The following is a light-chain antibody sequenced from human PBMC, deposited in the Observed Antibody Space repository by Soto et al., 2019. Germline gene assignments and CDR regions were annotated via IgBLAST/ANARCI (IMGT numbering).Light chain of an antibody. CDR2: GAS. Sequence: AIQLTQSPSSLSASVGDRVTITCRASRDIGKDLGWYQQKPGKAPKLLIFGASFLQSGVPSRFSGSGSGTDFTRTISTLQPEDFATYYCLQNYYSFRSFGQGTTVEIK. J-gene: IGKJ1*01. CDR1: RDIGKD. V-gene: IGKV1-6*01. CDR3: LQNYYSFRS.